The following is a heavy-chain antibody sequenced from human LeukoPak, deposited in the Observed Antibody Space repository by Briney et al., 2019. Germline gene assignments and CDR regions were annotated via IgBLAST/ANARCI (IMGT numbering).Heavy chain of an antibody. Sequence: PGGSLRLSCAASGFTFSSYGMHWVRQAPGKGLEWVAFIRSDGSNRYYADSVKGRFTISRDNSRNTLYLQMNSLRAEDTAVYYCAKDFEQLDYWGQGTLVTVSS. CDR3: AKDFEQLDY. D-gene: IGHD6-6*01. J-gene: IGHJ4*02. V-gene: IGHV3-30*02. CDR1: GFTFSSYG. CDR2: IRSDGSNR.